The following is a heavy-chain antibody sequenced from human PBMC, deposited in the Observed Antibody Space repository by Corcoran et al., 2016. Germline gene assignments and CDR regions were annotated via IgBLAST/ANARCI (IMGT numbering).Heavy chain of an antibody. V-gene: IGHV5-51*01. CDR3: ARLRPRSSGWSGGGLDY. CDR2: IYPGDSDT. CDR1: GYSFNSYW. Sequence: EVQLVQSGAEVKKPGESLKISCKGSGYSFNSYWIGWVRQMPGKGLEGMGIIYPGDSDTRYSPSFQGQVTISADKSISTAYLQWSSLKASDTAMYYGARLRPRSSGWSGGGLDYWGQGTLVTVSS. D-gene: IGHD6-19*01. J-gene: IGHJ4*02.